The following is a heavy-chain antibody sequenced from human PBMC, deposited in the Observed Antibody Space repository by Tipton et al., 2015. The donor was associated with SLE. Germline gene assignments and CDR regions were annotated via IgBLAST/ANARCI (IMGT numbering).Heavy chain of an antibody. CDR2: IYHDGST. CDR3: ARHRGYFTVSDYIDY. J-gene: IGHJ4*02. CDR1: GGSISSGGYY. D-gene: IGHD2-8*01. V-gene: IGHV4-31*03. Sequence: TLSLTCSVSGGSISSGGYYWSWIRQHPGKGLEWIANIYHDGSTYYNPSLKSRVTISVDTSKNQFSLKLTSVTAADTAVFYCARHRGYFTVSDYIDYWGQGTLVTVSS.